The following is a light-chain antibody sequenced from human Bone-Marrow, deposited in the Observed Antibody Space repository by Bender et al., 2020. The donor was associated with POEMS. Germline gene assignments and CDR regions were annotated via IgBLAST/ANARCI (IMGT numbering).Light chain of an antibody. CDR1: SSNIGAGLD. V-gene: IGLV1-50*01. Sequence: QSVLTQPPSVSGAPGQGVTISCTGSSSNIGAGLDVFWYQHVPGTAPKLLIYGNTNRPSGVPDRFSGSKSGTSASLAISGLHSEDEADYYCVAWDDTLNGWVFGGGTKLTVL. J-gene: IGLJ2*01. CDR2: GNT. CDR3: VAWDDTLNGWV.